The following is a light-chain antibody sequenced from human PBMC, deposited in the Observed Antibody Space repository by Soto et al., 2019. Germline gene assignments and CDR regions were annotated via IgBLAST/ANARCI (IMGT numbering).Light chain of an antibody. CDR3: QQRNNWPRSIT. CDR2: EAS. J-gene: IGKJ5*01. V-gene: IGKV1-5*03. CDR1: QSIRYW. Sequence: IQLTQSPSTLSPSVGDSATITCRASQSIRYWLAWFQQKAGKAPKLLIYEASRLESGVPSRISGSGSGTEFTLTISRLEPEDFAVYYCQQRNNWPRSITFGQGTRLEIK.